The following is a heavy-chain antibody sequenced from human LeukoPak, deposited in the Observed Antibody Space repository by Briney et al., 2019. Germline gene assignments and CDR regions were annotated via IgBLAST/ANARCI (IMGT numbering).Heavy chain of an antibody. V-gene: IGHV4-38-2*01. CDR1: GYSISRGYY. J-gene: IGHJ4*02. D-gene: IGHD6-6*01. Sequence: SETLSLTCGVSGYSISRGYYWAWIRQPPGKGLEWIGTIYHTGSTYYTPSLGSRVTISVDTSKNEFSLKLSSVTAADTAVYYCATYPYSSSSEEDYWGQGTLVTVSS. CDR2: IYHTGST. CDR3: ATYPYSSSSEEDY.